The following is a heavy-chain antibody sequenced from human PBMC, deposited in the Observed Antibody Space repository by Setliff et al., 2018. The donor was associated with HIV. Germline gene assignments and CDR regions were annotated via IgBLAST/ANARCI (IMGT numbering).Heavy chain of an antibody. V-gene: IGHV4-59*12. J-gene: IGHJ2*01. CDR3: ARHFYTTSWYSGTYWNFDL. D-gene: IGHD2-15*01. Sequence: SETLSLTCSMSNGSINDYYWSWIRQSPGKGLEWIGSTYNSENINYNPSLKSRVTVSVDTSKNQFSLRLTSVTAADTAVYFCARHFYTTSWYSGTYWNFDLWGRGTLVTVSS. CDR2: TYNSENI. CDR1: NGSINDYY.